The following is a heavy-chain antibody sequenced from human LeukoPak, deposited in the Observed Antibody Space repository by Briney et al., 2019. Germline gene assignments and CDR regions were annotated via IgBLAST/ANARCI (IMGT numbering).Heavy chain of an antibody. J-gene: IGHJ6*04. V-gene: IGHV3-33*01. CDR1: GFTFSSYG. CDR3: ARDASPSRIAAADRGYYGMDV. CDR2: IWYDGSNK. Sequence: PGGSLRLSCAASGFTFSSYGIHWVRQAPGKGLEWVAVIWYDGSNKYYADSVKGRFTISRDNSKNTLYLQMNSLRAEDTAVYYCARDASPSRIAAADRGYYGMDVWGKGTTVTVSS. D-gene: IGHD6-13*01.